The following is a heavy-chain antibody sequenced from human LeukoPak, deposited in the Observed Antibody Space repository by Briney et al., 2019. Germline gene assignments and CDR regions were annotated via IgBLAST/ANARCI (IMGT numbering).Heavy chain of an antibody. CDR2: INHSGST. V-gene: IGHV4-34*01. Sequence: PSETLSLTCAVYGGSFSGYYRSWIRQPPGKGLEWIGEINHSGSTNYNPSLKSRGTISVDTSKNQFSLKLSSVTAADTAVYYCARSVVTPERSAFDIWGQGTMVTVSS. J-gene: IGHJ3*02. D-gene: IGHD4-23*01. CDR3: ARSVVTPERSAFDI. CDR1: GGSFSGYY.